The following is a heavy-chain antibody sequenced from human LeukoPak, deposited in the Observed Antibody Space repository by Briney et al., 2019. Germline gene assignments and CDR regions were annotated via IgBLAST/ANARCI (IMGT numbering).Heavy chain of an antibody. V-gene: IGHV1-69*05. CDR1: GGTFSSYA. D-gene: IGHD6-19*01. Sequence: SVKVSCKASGGTFSSYAISWVRQAPGQGLEWMGRIIPIFGTANYAQKFQGRVTITTDESTSTAYMELSSLRSEDTTVYYCASYSSGWYRGLYFDYWGQGTLVTVSS. CDR2: IIPIFGTA. J-gene: IGHJ4*02. CDR3: ASYSSGWYRGLYFDY.